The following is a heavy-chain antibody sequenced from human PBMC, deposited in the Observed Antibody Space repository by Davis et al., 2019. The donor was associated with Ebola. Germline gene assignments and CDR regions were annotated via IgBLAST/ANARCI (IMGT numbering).Heavy chain of an antibody. CDR2: INSDGSST. J-gene: IGHJ6*02. CDR3: ARDPRTYGMDV. V-gene: IGHV3-74*01. CDR1: GFTFSSYW. Sequence: GESLKISCAASGFTFSSYWMHWVRQAPGKGLVWVSRINSDGSSTSYADSVKGRFTISRDNAKNTLYLQMNSLRAEDTAVYYCARDPRTYGMDVWGQGTTVTVSS.